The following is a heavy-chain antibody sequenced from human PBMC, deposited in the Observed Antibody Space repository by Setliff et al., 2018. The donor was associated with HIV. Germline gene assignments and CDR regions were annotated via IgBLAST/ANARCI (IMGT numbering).Heavy chain of an antibody. D-gene: IGHD2-15*01. J-gene: IGHJ6*03. CDR1: RFDFNNYW. Sequence: GGSLRLSCAASRFDFNNYWMCWVRQAPGKGLEWVANIGQDGSEKNYVDSVKGRFTISRDNPKNSLYLQMTSLRAEDTAVYYCAKAFGYCSGGSCPVLMDVWGKGTTVTVSS. CDR2: IGQDGSEK. V-gene: IGHV3-7*03. CDR3: AKAFGYCSGGSCPVLMDV.